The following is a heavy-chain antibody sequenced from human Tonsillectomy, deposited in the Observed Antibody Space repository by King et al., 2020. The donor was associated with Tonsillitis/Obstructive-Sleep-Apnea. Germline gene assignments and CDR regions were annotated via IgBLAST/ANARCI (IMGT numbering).Heavy chain of an antibody. J-gene: IGHJ4*02. CDR1: GGSISSSSYY. CDR2: SYYSGST. D-gene: IGHD4-23*01. CDR3: ARHPSTTVVPFDY. V-gene: IGHV4-39*01. Sequence: QLQESGPGLVKPSETLSLTCTVSGGSISSSSYYWGWIRQPPGKGLEWIGSSYYSGSTYYNPSLKSRVTISVDTSKNQFSLKLSSVTAADTAVYYCARHPSTTVVPFDYWGQGTLVTVSS.